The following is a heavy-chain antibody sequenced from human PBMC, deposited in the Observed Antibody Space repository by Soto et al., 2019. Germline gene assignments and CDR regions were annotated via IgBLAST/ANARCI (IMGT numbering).Heavy chain of an antibody. Sequence: EVQLLESGGGLVQPGGSLRLSCAASGFTFSTYAMSWVRQAPGKGLEWVSAISGGGDNTYYADSVKGRFTISRDNSKNTVYMQMNSLRAEDTAVYYCAKERREGGSTTHAFDIWGQGTMVTVSS. D-gene: IGHD2-2*01. CDR3: AKERREGGSTTHAFDI. J-gene: IGHJ3*02. V-gene: IGHV3-23*01. CDR2: ISGGGDNT. CDR1: GFTFSTYA.